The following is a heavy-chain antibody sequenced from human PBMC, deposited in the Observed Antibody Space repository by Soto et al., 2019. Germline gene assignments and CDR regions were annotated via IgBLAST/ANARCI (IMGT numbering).Heavy chain of an antibody. CDR3: ARADPDYSNYWFDP. CDR2: IYYSGST. CDR1: GGSISSGGYY. D-gene: IGHD4-4*01. J-gene: IGHJ5*02. V-gene: IGHV4-31*03. Sequence: SETLSLTCTVSGGSISSGGYYWSWIRQHPGKGLEWIGYIYYSGSTYYNPSLKSRVTISVDTSKNQFSLKLSSVTAADMAVYYCARADPDYSNYWFDPWGQGTLVTVSS.